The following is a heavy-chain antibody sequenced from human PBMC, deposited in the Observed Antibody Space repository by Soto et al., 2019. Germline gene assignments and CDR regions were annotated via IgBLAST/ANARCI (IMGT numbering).Heavy chain of an antibody. CDR3: ARLTMIPLRSPAAFDI. CDR2: INPNSGGT. V-gene: IGHV1-2*02. J-gene: IGHJ3*02. Sequence: VKVSCKASGYTFTGYYMHWVRQAPGQGLEWMGWINPNSGGTNYAQKFQGRVTMTRDTSISTAYMELSRLRSDDTAVYYCARLTMIPLRSPAAFDIWGQGTMVTVSS. D-gene: IGHD3-22*01. CDR1: GYTFTGYY.